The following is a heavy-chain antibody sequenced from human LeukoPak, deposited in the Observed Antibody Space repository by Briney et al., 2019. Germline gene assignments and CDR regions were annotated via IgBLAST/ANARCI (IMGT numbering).Heavy chain of an antibody. CDR3: ARDSYDSSLMDY. CDR2: IYHSGST. Sequence: SETLSLTCTVSAGSISSSSYYWGWIRQPPGKGLEWIGSIYHSGSTYNNPSLKSRVTISVDTSKNQLSLKLSSVTAADTAVYYCARDSYDSSLMDYWGQGTLVTVSS. V-gene: IGHV4-39*07. CDR1: AGSISSSSYY. J-gene: IGHJ4*02. D-gene: IGHD3-22*01.